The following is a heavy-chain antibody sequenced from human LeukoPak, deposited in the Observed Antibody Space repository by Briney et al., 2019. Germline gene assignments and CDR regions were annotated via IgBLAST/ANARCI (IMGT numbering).Heavy chain of an antibody. CDR3: ARGDDGPTHYFDY. CDR1: GGSFSGFY. V-gene: IGHV4-34*01. CDR2: INDSGNS. Sequence: SETLSLARAVYGGSFSGFYWSWIRQPPGKGLEWIGDINDSGNSKHNPSLKSRVTISVDPSKNQFSLKVISVTAADTAVYYCARGDDGPTHYFDYWGQGTLVTVSS. J-gene: IGHJ4*02. D-gene: IGHD4/OR15-4a*01.